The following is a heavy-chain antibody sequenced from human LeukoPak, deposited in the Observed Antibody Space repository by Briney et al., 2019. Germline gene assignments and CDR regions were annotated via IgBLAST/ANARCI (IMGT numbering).Heavy chain of an antibody. CDR1: GGSISSYY. CDR3: ARDGDLAYYYGSGSYSPPWFDP. CDR2: IYTSGST. J-gene: IGHJ5*02. D-gene: IGHD3-10*01. Sequence: SETLSLTCTVSGGSISSYYWSWIRQPAGKGLEWIGRIYTSGSTNYNPSLKSRVTLSVDTSKNQFSLKLSSVTTAETAVYYCARDGDLAYYYGSGSYSPPWFDPWGQGTLVTVSS. V-gene: IGHV4-4*07.